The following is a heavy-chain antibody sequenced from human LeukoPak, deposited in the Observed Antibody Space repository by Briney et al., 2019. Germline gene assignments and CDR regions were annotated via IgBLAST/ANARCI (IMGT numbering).Heavy chain of an antibody. J-gene: IGHJ4*02. D-gene: IGHD2-21*01. CDR1: GFTVSSYG. Sequence: GGSLRLSCAASGFTVSSYGMNWVRHAGGKGQGWGSRIDRDGRSTPSADSVMGRFSISSDNATNPLYLQMNSLRAEDTAIYSCATDISIPYFCSWGQGTLVTVSS. CDR3: ATDISIPYFCS. CDR2: IDRDGRST. V-gene: IGHV3-74*01.